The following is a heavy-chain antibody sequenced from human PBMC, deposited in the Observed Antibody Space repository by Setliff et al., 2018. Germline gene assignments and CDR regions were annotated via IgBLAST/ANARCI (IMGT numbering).Heavy chain of an antibody. Sequence: SETLSLTCTVSGGSISSGSYYWSWIRQPAGKGLEWIGRFHTSGTTDYNPSLKSRVTMLVDTSKNQFSLKLTSVTAADTAVYYCRLWSHDYHMDLWGTGTTVTVSS. J-gene: IGHJ6*03. D-gene: IGHD3-16*01. CDR1: GGSISSGSYY. CDR2: FHTSGTT. V-gene: IGHV4-4*07. CDR3: RLWSHDYHMDL.